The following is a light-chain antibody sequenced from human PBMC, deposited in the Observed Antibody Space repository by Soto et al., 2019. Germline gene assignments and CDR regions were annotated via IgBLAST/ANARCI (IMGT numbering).Light chain of an antibody. CDR1: QRISRS. CDR2: DTS. V-gene: IGKV3-11*01. J-gene: IGKJ1*01. CDR3: QQRDSWPRT. Sequence: EIVLTQSPATLSLSPGEIATLSCRASQRISRSLAWYQHKPGQAPRLLIFDTSNRATVIPARFSGSGSGTDFTLTISSLEPEDFAIYYCQQRDSWPRTFGQGTKVEIK.